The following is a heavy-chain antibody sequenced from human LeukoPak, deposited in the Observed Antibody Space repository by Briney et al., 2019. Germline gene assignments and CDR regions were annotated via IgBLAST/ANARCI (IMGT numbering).Heavy chain of an antibody. CDR2: ISGSGGST. V-gene: IGHV3-23*01. CDR3: AKHDSSNYYNKYYFDY. J-gene: IGHJ4*01. Sequence: GGSLRLSCAASGFTFSTYAMSWVRQAPGKGLEWVSGISGSGGSTYHADSVKGRFTISRDNSKNTLYLQMNSLRAEDTAVYYCAKHDSSNYYNKYYFDYWGHGTLVTVSS. D-gene: IGHD2-2*02. CDR1: GFTFSTYA.